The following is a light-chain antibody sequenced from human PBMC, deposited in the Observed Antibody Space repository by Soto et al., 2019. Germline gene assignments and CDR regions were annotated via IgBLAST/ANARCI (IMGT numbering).Light chain of an antibody. J-gene: IGKJ2*01. CDR2: GAS. Sequence: DIVMTQSPLSLPVTPGEPASISCRSSQSLLHSNGYNYLDWYLQKPGQSPRLLIYGASIRAAGIPARFSGSGSGTEFTLTISSLQSEDFAVYYCRHYNNWPRVTIGQGTKLEIK. V-gene: IGKV2-28*01. CDR1: QSLLHSNGYNY. CDR3: RHYNNWPRVT.